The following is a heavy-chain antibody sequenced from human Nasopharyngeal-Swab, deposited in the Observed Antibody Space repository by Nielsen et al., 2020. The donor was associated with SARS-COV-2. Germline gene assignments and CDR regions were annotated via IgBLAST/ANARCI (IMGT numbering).Heavy chain of an antibody. D-gene: IGHD3-3*01. Sequence: GESLKISCAASGFTFSSYSMNWVRQAPGKGLEWVSSISSSSSYIHYADSVKGRFTISRDNAKNSLYLQMNSLRAEDTAVYYCARHLPLRFLEWLFPDYFDYWGQGTLVTVSS. CDR3: ARHLPLRFLEWLFPDYFDY. J-gene: IGHJ4*02. CDR2: ISSSSSYI. V-gene: IGHV3-21*01. CDR1: GFTFSSYS.